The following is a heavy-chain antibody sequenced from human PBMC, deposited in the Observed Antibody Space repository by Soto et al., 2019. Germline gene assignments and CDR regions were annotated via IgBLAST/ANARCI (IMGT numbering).Heavy chain of an antibody. V-gene: IGHV4-31*03. J-gene: IGHJ3*02. CDR3: ARDRGGANHDYGDYGNAFDI. CDR1: GGSISSGGYY. D-gene: IGHD4-17*01. CDR2: IYYSGST. Sequence: SETLSLTCTVSGGSISSGGYYWSWIRQHPGKGLEWIGYIYYSGSTYYNPSLKSRVTISVDTSKNQFSLKLSSVTAADTAVYYCARDRGGANHDYGDYGNAFDIWGQGTMVTVSS.